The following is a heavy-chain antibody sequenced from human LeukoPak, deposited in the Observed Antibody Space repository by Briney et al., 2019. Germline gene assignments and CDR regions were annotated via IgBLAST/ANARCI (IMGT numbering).Heavy chain of an antibody. CDR3: ARAHRSNCSGGSCYSFDY. J-gene: IGHJ4*02. Sequence: SETLSLTCTVSGGSISSYYWSWIRQPAGKGLEWIGRIYTSGSTNYNPSLKSRVTMSVDTSKNQFSLKLSSVTAADTAVYYCARAHRSNCSGGSCYSFDYWGQGSLVTVSS. V-gene: IGHV4-4*07. CDR1: GGSISSYY. CDR2: IYTSGST. D-gene: IGHD2-15*01.